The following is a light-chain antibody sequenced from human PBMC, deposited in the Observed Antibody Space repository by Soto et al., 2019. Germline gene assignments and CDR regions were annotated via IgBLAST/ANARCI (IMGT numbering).Light chain of an antibody. CDR3: QQYGRSAGLFT. CDR1: QSISRY. V-gene: IGKV3-20*01. Sequence: IVLTQSPGTLSLSPGERTTLSCRASQSISRYLAWYQQKPGQGPRLLIYGASSRATGIPDRFSGSGSGTDFTLTISRLEPEDFAVYYCQQYGRSAGLFTFGPGTKVDIK. J-gene: IGKJ3*01. CDR2: GAS.